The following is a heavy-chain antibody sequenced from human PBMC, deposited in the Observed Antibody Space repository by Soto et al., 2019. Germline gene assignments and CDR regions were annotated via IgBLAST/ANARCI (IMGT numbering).Heavy chain of an antibody. CDR3: AKNQGVELVPLATVDWFDP. CDR1: GFTFYNYA. CDR2: IDYDGVNK. V-gene: IGHV3-23*01. Sequence: QPGGSLRLSCAASGFTFYNYAMNWVRQAPGKGLEWVSTIDYDGVNKHYADSVKGRFTISRDNSKSTVYLELNNLSAEDTAVYHCAKNQGVELVPLATVDWFDPWGQGSVVTVSS. D-gene: IGHD1-26*01. J-gene: IGHJ5*02.